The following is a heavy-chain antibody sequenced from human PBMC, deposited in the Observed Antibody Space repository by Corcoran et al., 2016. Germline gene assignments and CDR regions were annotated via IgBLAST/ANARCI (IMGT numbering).Heavy chain of an antibody. Sequence: QVQLVQSGAEVKKPGASVKVSCKASGYTFTSYGISGVRQAPGQGLEWMGWISAYNGNTNYAQKLQGRVTMTPDTSTSTAYRELRSLRSEDTAVYYCAGDIVVVVAATIDAFDIWGQGTMVTVSS. CDR3: AGDIVVVVAATIDAFDI. CDR2: ISAYNGNT. J-gene: IGHJ3*02. CDR1: GYTFTSYG. D-gene: IGHD2-15*01. V-gene: IGHV1-18*01.